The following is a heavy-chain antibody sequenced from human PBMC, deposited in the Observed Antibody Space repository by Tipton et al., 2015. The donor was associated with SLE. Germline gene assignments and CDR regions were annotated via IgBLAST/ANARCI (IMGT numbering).Heavy chain of an antibody. V-gene: IGHV3-74*01. CDR1: GFTLSTYW. CDR2: LKSDGVST. D-gene: IGHD1-20*01. CDR3: ARDFLITGDPLAAFDI. Sequence: GSLRLSCTASGFTLSTYWMHWFRQVPGKGLVWVPRLKSDGVSTAYADSVKGRFTISRDNAKNTMFLQMNSLRAEDTALYYCARDFLITGDPLAAFDIWGQGTLVTVSS. J-gene: IGHJ3*02.